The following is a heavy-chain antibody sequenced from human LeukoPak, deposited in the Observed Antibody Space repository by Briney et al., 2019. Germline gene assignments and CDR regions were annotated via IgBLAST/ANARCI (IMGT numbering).Heavy chain of an antibody. Sequence: SVKVSCKASGGTFSSYAISWVRQAPGQWLEWMGGIIPIFGTANYAQKFQGRVTITTDESTSTAYMELSSLRSEDTAVYYCARDRAVANYYYYYMDVWGKGTTVTVSS. CDR3: ARDRAVANYYYYYMDV. CDR1: GGTFSSYA. D-gene: IGHD6-19*01. CDR2: IIPIFGTA. J-gene: IGHJ6*03. V-gene: IGHV1-69*05.